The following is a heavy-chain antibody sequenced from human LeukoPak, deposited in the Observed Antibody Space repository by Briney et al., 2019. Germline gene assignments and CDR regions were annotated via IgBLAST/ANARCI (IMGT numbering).Heavy chain of an antibody. J-gene: IGHJ4*02. V-gene: IGHV1-18*01. CDR2: ISAYNGNT. CDR3: ARDGGSGWSSAFLDH. Sequence: ASVKVSCKASGYTFTSYGISWVRQAPGQGLEWMGWISAYNGNTNYAQKLQGRVTMTTDTSTSTAYMELRSLRSDDTAVYYCARDGGSGWSSAFLDHWGQGTLVTVSS. CDR1: GYTFTSYG. D-gene: IGHD6-19*01.